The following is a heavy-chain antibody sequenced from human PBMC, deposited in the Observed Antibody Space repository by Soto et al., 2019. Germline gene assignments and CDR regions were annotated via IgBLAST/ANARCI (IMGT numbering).Heavy chain of an antibody. D-gene: IGHD2-21*02. Sequence: QVQLVESGGGVVQPGRSLRLSCAASGFTFSSYAMHWVRQAPGKGLEWVAVISYDGSNKYYADSVKGRFTISRDNSKNTLYLQMNSLRAEDTAVYYCAAPRRTAHAFDVWGQGTMVTVSS. CDR3: AAPRRTAHAFDV. V-gene: IGHV3-30-3*01. CDR2: ISYDGSNK. J-gene: IGHJ3*01. CDR1: GFTFSSYA.